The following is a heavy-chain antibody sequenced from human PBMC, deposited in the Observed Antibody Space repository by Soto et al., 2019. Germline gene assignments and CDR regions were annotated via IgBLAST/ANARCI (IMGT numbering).Heavy chain of an antibody. D-gene: IGHD3-3*01. CDR3: ARESKLRFLEWFPGHFDY. CDR2: IIPIFGTA. CDR1: GGTFSSYA. Sequence: GASVKVSCKASGGTFSSYAISWVRQAPGQGLEWMGGIIPIFGTANYAQKFQGRVTITADESTSTAYMELSSLRSEDTAVYYCARESKLRFLEWFPGHFDYWGQGTLVTVS. J-gene: IGHJ4*02. V-gene: IGHV1-69*01.